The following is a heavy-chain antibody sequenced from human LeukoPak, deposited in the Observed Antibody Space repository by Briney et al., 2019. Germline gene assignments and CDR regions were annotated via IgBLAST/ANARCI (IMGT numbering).Heavy chain of an antibody. CDR2: IIGDGTRT. D-gene: IGHD2-8*01. CDR1: GFSFSYYW. Sequence: AGGSLRLSCADSGFSFSYYWMHWVRQGSGKGPVWVSRIIGDGTRTDYADSVKGRFTISRDNAKSTLYPQMNSLTVEDTAVYYCLRVDDTNGHNWFDPWGQGTLVTVSS. J-gene: IGHJ5*02. CDR3: LRVDDTNGHNWFDP. V-gene: IGHV3-74*01.